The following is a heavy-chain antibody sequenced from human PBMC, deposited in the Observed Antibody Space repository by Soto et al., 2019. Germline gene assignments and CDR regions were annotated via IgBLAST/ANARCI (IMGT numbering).Heavy chain of an antibody. CDR1: GGSISSYY. J-gene: IGHJ2*01. CDR3: ARTTVTTHWYFDL. Sequence: QVQLQESGPGLVKPSETLSLTCTVSGGSISSYYWSWIRQPPGKGLEWIGYIYYSGSTNYNPSLKSRVTISVDTSKHQLSLKLSSVTAADTAVYYCARTTVTTHWYFDLWGRGTLVTVSS. D-gene: IGHD4-17*01. V-gene: IGHV4-59*08. CDR2: IYYSGST.